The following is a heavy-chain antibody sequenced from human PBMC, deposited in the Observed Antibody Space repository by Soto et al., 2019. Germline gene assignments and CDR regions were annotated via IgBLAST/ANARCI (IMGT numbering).Heavy chain of an antibody. D-gene: IGHD2-21*02. Sequence: PSETLSLTCTVSGGSISGYYWSWIRQPPGKGLEWIGYMYNTGSTVYNPSFKSRFTISVDTSKNQFSLKLNSVTAADTAVYYCARDLWGYCGTDCYPLDVWGQGTTVTVS. CDR2: MYNTGST. J-gene: IGHJ6*02. V-gene: IGHV4-59*01. CDR3: ARDLWGYCGTDCYPLDV. CDR1: GGSISGYY.